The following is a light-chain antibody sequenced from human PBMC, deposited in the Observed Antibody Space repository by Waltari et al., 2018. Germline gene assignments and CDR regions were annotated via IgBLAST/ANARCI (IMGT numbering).Light chain of an antibody. CDR1: QSLNTY. CDR3: QQGYRIPLA. Sequence: DIQMTQSPSSLSASVGDRVPITCRASQSLNTYLNWYQRKPGEAPKLLIYGASTLESGVPSRFSGSGSGTDFTLTISSLQPEDFATYYCQQGYRIPLAFGPGAKVEMK. V-gene: IGKV1-39*01. J-gene: IGKJ3*01. CDR2: GAS.